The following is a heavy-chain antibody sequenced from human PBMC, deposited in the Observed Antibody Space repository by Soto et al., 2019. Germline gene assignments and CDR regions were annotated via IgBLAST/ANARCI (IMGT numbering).Heavy chain of an antibody. CDR2: INPNSGGT. V-gene: IGHV1-2*02. CDR1: GYTFTGYY. Sequence: ASVKVSCKASGYTFTGYYMHWVRQAPGQGLEWMGWINPNSGGTNYAQKFQGRVTMTRDTSISTAYMELSRLRSDDTAVYYCARVYYDFWSGYYYWGQGTLVTVSS. CDR3: ARVYYDFWSGYYY. D-gene: IGHD3-3*01. J-gene: IGHJ4*02.